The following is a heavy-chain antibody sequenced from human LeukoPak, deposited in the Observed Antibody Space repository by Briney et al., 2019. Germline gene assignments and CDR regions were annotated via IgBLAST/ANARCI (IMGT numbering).Heavy chain of an antibody. CDR3: ARDFRFHDDY. J-gene: IGHJ4*02. V-gene: IGHV3-7*01. CDR1: GFTFSSYW. CDR2: IKQDGSEK. Sequence: GGSLRLSCVASGFTFSSYWVTWVRQAPGKGLEWVGNIKQDGSEKYYMDSVKGRFTISRDNAKNSVYLQMNSLRFEDTAVYYCARDFRFHDDYWGQGTLVTVSS.